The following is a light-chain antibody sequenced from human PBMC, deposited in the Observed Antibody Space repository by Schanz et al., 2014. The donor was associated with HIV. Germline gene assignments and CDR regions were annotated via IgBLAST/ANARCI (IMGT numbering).Light chain of an antibody. Sequence: AIQLTQSPSSLSASVGDRVTITCRASQGISSWLAWYQQKPGKAPKVLIYAASTLQSGVPSRFSGSGSGTYFTLTISSLQPEDFGTYYCLQDYNYPFTFGPGTKVEIK. CDR3: LQDYNYPFT. CDR2: AAS. CDR1: QGISSW. J-gene: IGKJ3*01. V-gene: IGKV1-6*01.